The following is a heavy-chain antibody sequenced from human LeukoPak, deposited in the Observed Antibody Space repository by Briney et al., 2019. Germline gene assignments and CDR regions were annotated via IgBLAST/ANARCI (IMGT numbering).Heavy chain of an antibody. J-gene: IGHJ4*02. D-gene: IGHD3-22*01. V-gene: IGHV3-15*01. Sequence: WIRQPPGKGLEWVGRIKSKTDGGTTDYAAPVKGRFTISRDDSKNTLYLQMNSLKTEDTAVYYCTTDLKILVVVSSLSDYWGQGTLVTVSS. CDR2: IKSKTDGGTT. CDR3: TTDLKILVVVSSLSDY.